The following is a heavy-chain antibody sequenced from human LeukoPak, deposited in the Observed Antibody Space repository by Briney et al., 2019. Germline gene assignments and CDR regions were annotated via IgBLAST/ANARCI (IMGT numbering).Heavy chain of an antibody. J-gene: IGHJ4*02. CDR1: GGSISSSSYY. CDR2: IYYSGNT. V-gene: IGHV4-39*07. Sequence: SETLSLTCTVSGGSISSSSYYWGWIRQPPGKGLECIGNIYYSGNTNYNPSLKSRVSISVDTSKNQFSLNLTSVTAADTAVYYCARSLSSGWFPFDYWGQGTLVTVSS. CDR3: ARSLSSGWFPFDY. D-gene: IGHD6-19*01.